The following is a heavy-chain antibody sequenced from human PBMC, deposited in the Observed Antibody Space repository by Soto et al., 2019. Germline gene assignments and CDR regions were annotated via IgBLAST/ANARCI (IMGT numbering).Heavy chain of an antibody. J-gene: IGHJ3*02. CDR3: AIEIDTGYAFAI. V-gene: IGHV4-31*03. D-gene: IGHD5-18*01. Sequence: QVQLQESGPGLVKPSQTLSLTCTVSGGSISSGGYYWSWFRQHPGKGLEWIGYIYYSASTYYNQSLNSRIIISVDTSKSQLTRKLSSLTAADTAVYFCAIEIDTGYAFAIWGQGTMVTVSS. CDR1: GGSISSGGYY. CDR2: IYYSAST.